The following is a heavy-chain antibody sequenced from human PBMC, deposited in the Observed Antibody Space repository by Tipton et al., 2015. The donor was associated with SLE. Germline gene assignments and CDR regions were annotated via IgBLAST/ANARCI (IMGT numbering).Heavy chain of an antibody. V-gene: IGHV3-74*01. J-gene: IGHJ4*02. Sequence: GSLRLSCAASGFTFSSYWMHWVRQAPGKGLVWVSRINGDGSRTSYADSVKGPFTISRDNAKNTLYLQINSLRAEDTAVYYCARGPYGNSGYYYGDYWGQGSLVTVSS. CDR2: INGDGSRT. D-gene: IGHD3-22*01. CDR3: ARGPYGNSGYYYGDY. CDR1: GFTFSSYW.